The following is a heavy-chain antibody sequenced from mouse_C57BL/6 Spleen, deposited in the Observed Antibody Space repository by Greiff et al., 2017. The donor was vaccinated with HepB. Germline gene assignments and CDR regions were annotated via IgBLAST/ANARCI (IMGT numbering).Heavy chain of an antibody. D-gene: IGHD3-2*02. J-gene: IGHJ3*01. CDR1: GYTFTSYW. V-gene: IGHV1-52*01. CDR2: IDPSDSET. Sequence: VQLQQPGAELVRPGSSVKLSCKASGYTFTSYWMHWVKQRPIQGLEWIGNIDPSDSETHYNQKFKDKATLTVDKSSSTAYMQLSSLTSEDSAVYYCARSTSSGSWFAYWGQGTLVTVSA. CDR3: ARSTSSGSWFAY.